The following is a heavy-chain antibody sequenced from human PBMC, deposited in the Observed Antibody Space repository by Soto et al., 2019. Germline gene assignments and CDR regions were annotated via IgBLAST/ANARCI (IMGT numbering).Heavy chain of an antibody. J-gene: IGHJ5*02. CDR2: IYTSGST. D-gene: IGHD3-9*01. CDR1: GGSIGSYY. CDR3: ARDEGYYDILTGYSKNWFDP. Sequence: PSETLSLTCTVSGGSIGSYYWSWIRQPAGKGLEWIGRIYTSGSTNYNPSLKSRVTMSVDTSKNQFSLKLSSVTAADTAVYYCARDEGYYDILTGYSKNWFDPWGQGTLVTVSS. V-gene: IGHV4-4*07.